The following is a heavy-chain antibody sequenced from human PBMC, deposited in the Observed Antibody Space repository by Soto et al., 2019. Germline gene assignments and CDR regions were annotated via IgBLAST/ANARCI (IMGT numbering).Heavy chain of an antibody. J-gene: IGHJ6*02. CDR3: ARVPDYYYYGMDV. CDR1: GGTFSSYT. Sequence: QVQLVQSGAEVKKPGSSVKVSCKASGGTFSSYTISWVRQAPGQGLEWMGRIIPILGIANYAQKFQGRVTITADKSTSTAYMELSSLRSEDTAVYYCARVPDYYYYGMDVWGQGTTVTVSS. V-gene: IGHV1-69*02. CDR2: IIPILGIA.